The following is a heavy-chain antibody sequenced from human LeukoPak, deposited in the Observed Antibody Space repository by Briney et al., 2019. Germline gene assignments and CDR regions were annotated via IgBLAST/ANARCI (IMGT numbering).Heavy chain of an antibody. CDR1: GGTFSSYA. Sequence: ASVKVSCKASGGTFSSYAISWVRQAPGQGLEWMGGIIPIFDTANYAQRFQGRVTITTDESTSTVYMELSSLRSEDTAVYYCARDLAARSWGGQSNWFDPWGQGTLVTVSS. D-gene: IGHD6-6*01. CDR2: IIPIFDTA. CDR3: ARDLAARSWGGQSNWFDP. V-gene: IGHV1-69*05. J-gene: IGHJ5*02.